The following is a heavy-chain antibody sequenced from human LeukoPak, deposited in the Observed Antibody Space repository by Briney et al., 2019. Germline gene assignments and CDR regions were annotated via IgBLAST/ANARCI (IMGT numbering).Heavy chain of an antibody. D-gene: IGHD3-16*01. CDR2: ISGSGGST. CDR1: GFTFSSYA. V-gene: IGHV3-23*01. CDR3: AKEVPYDYVWGSPTPPYYFDY. Sequence: PGGSLRLSCAASGFTFSSYAMSWVRQAPGKGLEWVSAISGSGGSTYYADSVKGRFTISRDNSKNTLYLQMNSLRAEDTAVYYCAKEVPYDYVWGSPTPPYYFDYWGQGTLVTVSS. J-gene: IGHJ4*02.